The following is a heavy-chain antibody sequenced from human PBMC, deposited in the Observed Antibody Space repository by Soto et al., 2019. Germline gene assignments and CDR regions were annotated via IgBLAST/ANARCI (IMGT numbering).Heavy chain of an antibody. CDR3: AHRRNSWHFGY. J-gene: IGHJ4*02. Sequence: QITLKEAGPTLVKPTQTLTLTCTFSGFSLSTSGVGVGWIRQPPGKALEWLALIYWDDDKRYTPSLKSRLTITKDTSKNQVVLTMTNMDPVDTATYYCAHRRNSWHFGYWGQGTLVTVSS. CDR2: IYWDDDK. D-gene: IGHD6-13*01. CDR1: GFSLSTSGVG. V-gene: IGHV2-5*02.